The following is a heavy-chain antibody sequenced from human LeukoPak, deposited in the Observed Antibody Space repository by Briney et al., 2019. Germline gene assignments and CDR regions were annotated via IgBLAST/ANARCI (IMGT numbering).Heavy chain of an antibody. CDR2: ISSSSYI. CDR3: ARASPASSRHAGGMDV. D-gene: IGHD6-13*01. CDR1: GFTFSSYS. V-gene: IGHV3-21*01. J-gene: IGHJ6*02. Sequence: PGGSLRLSCAASGFTFSSYSMNWVRQAPGKGLEWVSSISSSSYIYYADSVKGRFTISRDNAKNSLYLQMNSLRAEDTAVYYCARASPASSRHAGGMDVWGQGTTVTVSS.